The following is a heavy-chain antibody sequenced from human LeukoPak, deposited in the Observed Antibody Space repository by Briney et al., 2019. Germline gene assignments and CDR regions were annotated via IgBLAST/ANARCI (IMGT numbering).Heavy chain of an antibody. J-gene: IGHJ4*02. CDR1: GFTFSGFA. V-gene: IGHV3-23*01. Sequence: PGGSLRLSCAASGFTFSGFAMSWIRQAPGKGLEWVSSISRSGESTFYADSVRGRFTISRDNSKNTVSLQMESLRAEDTALYYCAKGTLNIPGEHGAFDYWGQGTLVTVSS. CDR2: ISRSGEST. D-gene: IGHD1-14*01. CDR3: AKGTLNIPGEHGAFDY.